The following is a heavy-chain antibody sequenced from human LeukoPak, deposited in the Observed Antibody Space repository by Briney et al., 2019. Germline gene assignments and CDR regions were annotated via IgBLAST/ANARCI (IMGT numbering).Heavy chain of an antibody. D-gene: IGHD2-21*01. Sequence: SETLSLTCTVSGGSISSSSYYWGWVRQPPGKGLEWIGSIYYSGSTYYNPSLKSRVTISVDTSQNQFSLKLSSVTAADTAVYYCASCSGNCYSFDPWGQGTLVTVSS. V-gene: IGHV4-39*01. J-gene: IGHJ5*02. CDR1: GGSISSSSYY. CDR3: ASCSGNCYSFDP. CDR2: IYYSGST.